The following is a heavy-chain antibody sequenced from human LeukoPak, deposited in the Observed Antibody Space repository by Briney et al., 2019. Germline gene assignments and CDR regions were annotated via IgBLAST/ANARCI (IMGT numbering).Heavy chain of an antibody. CDR3: ARSGYSYGPLTPTGMDV. Sequence: ASVKVSCKASGYTFTGYYMHWVRQAPGQGLEWLGWINPNSGGTNYAQKFQGRVTMTRDTSISTAYMELSRLRSDDTAVYYCARSGYSYGPLTPTGMDVWGQGTTVTVSS. CDR1: GYTFTGYY. J-gene: IGHJ6*02. V-gene: IGHV1-2*02. D-gene: IGHD5-18*01. CDR2: INPNSGGT.